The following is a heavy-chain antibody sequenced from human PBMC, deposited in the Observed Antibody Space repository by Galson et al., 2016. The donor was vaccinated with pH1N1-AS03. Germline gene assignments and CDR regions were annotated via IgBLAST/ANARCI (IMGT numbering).Heavy chain of an antibody. J-gene: IGHJ4*02. V-gene: IGHV2-70*04. Sequence: PALVKPTQTLTLTCTFSGFSLNTDGVRVSWIRQPPGKALEWLARIDWDDDKFYRTSLKTRLTISKDTSKNQVVLTLTNVGPVDTATYYCGLTGIAATGYFDYWGQGTLVTVSS. CDR1: GFSLNTDGVR. CDR2: IDWDDDK. CDR3: GLTGIAATGYFDY. D-gene: IGHD6-13*01.